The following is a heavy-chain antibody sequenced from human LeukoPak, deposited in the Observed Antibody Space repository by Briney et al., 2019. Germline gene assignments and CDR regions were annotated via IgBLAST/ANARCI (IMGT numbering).Heavy chain of an antibody. CDR2: ISGSGGSA. CDR3: ATLTGTDVDAFDI. J-gene: IGHJ3*02. CDR1: GFIFSNYA. D-gene: IGHD1/OR15-1a*01. Sequence: GGSLRLSCAASGFIFSNYAMSWVRQAPGKGLEWVSTISGSGGSANYADSVKGRFTVSRDNSKNTLYMQMNSLRVEDTAVYYCATLTGTDVDAFDIWGQGTLVTVSS. V-gene: IGHV3-23*01.